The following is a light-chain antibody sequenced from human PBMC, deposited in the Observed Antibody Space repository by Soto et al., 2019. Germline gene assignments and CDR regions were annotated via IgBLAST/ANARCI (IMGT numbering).Light chain of an antibody. Sequence: DLQMTQSPSSLSASVGDRVTITCRASQGIRNDLGWFQQNPGKAPNRLIYAASSLQSGVASRFSGSGSGTEFTLTVSSLQPEDFATYYCLQQRSYPPLTSGGRTRVQSK. CDR1: QGIRND. J-gene: IGKJ4*01. V-gene: IGKV1-17*01. CDR3: LQQRSYPPLT. CDR2: AAS.